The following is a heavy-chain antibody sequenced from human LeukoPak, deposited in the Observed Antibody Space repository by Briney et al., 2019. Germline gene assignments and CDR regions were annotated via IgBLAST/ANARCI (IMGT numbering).Heavy chain of an antibody. Sequence: GGSLRLSCAASGFTFSDYWMSWVRQAPGKGLEWLANIKQDGSEKYYVDSVKGRFTISRDDAKKSLYLQMNSLRAEDTAVYYCARDQYYYDSTEYYDANNFDFWGQGTLVTVSS. D-gene: IGHD3-22*01. CDR3: ARDQYYYDSTEYYDANNFDF. CDR1: GFTFSDYW. J-gene: IGHJ4*02. CDR2: IKQDGSEK. V-gene: IGHV3-7*01.